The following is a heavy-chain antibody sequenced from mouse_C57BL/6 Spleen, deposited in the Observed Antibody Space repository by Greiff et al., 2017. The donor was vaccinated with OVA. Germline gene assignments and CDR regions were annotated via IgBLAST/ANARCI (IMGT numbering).Heavy chain of an antibody. CDR1: GYTFTDYY. Sequence: VQLQQSGPELVKPGASVKISCKASGYTFTDYYMNWVKQSHGKSLEWIGDINPNNGGTSYNQKFKGKATLTVDKSSSTAYMELRSLTSEDSAVYYCARLLRGYAMDYWGQGTSVTVSS. J-gene: IGHJ4*01. V-gene: IGHV1-26*01. CDR3: ARLLRGYAMDY. CDR2: INPNNGGT.